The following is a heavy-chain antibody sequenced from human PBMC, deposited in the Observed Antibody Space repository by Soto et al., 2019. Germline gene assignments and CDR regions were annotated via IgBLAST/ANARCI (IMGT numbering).Heavy chain of an antibody. CDR2: ISGSGGST. CDR1: GVTFSIYA. Sequence: EVQLLESGGGLVQPGGSLRLSCAASGVTFSIYAMSWVRQAPGTGLAWVSAISGSGGSTYYADSVKGRFTISRDNSTNTLYRQLSSLSAEDTAVYYCSKDRGNYGDYGLSFDACDIWGQGTMVTFYS. D-gene: IGHD4-17*01. V-gene: IGHV3-23*01. CDR3: SKDRGNYGDYGLSFDACDI. J-gene: IGHJ3*02.